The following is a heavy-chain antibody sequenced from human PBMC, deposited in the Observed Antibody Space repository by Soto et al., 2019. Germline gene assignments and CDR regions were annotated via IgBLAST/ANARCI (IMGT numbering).Heavy chain of an antibody. CDR3: AREITGSTLDS. CDR2: INPTSGVT. CDR1: GYTFSGYY. Sequence: ASVKVSCTASGYTFSGYYIHWVRQAPGQGLEWLGWINPTSGVTNYAQKFQGWVTITRDMSITTAYMEMTTLKSDDTAIYYCAREITGSTLDSWGHGTLVTVSS. V-gene: IGHV1-2*04. D-gene: IGHD1-20*01. J-gene: IGHJ5*01.